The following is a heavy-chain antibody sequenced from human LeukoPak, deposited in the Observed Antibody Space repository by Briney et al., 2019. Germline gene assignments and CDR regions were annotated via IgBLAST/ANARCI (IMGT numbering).Heavy chain of an antibody. CDR2: IYYSGST. Sequence: SETLSLTCTVSGVSISSSSYYWGWIRQPPGKGLEWIGSIYYSGSTYYNPSLKSRVTISVDTSKNQFSLKLSSVTAADTAVYYCARVGLTYYYGSGSYYGGLDAFDIWGQGTMVTVSS. CDR1: GVSISSSSYY. D-gene: IGHD3-10*01. CDR3: ARVGLTYYYGSGSYYGGLDAFDI. V-gene: IGHV4-39*07. J-gene: IGHJ3*02.